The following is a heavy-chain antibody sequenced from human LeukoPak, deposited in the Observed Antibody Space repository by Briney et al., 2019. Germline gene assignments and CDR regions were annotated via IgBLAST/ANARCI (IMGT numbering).Heavy chain of an antibody. D-gene: IGHD2-15*01. CDR2: INPNSGGT. CDR1: GYTFTGYY. V-gene: IGHV1-2*02. J-gene: IGHJ4*02. Sequence: ASVKVSCKASGYTFTGYYMHWVRQAPGQGLEWMGWINPNSGGTNYAQKFQGRVTMTRDTSISTAYMELSRLRSDDTAVYYCAREDCSGGSCHPDYWGQGTLVTVPS. CDR3: AREDCSGGSCHPDY.